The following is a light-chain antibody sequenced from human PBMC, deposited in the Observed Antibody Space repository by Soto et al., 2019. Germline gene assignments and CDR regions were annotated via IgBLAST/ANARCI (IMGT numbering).Light chain of an antibody. J-gene: IGLJ3*02. CDR1: SSDVGSYNL. Sequence: QSALTQPASVSGSPGQSITISCTGTSSDVGSYNLVSWYQQHPGKAPNLMIYEGSKRPSGVSNRFSGSKSANMASLTIAGLQAEDEADYYCCSYAGSSTWVFGGGTKLTVL. CDR3: CSYAGSSTWV. CDR2: EGS. V-gene: IGLV2-23*01.